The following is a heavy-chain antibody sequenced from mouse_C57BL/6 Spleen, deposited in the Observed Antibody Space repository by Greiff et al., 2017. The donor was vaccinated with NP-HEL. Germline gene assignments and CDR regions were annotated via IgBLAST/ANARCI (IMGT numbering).Heavy chain of an antibody. CDR3: ASYYYGSAWYFDV. CDR1: GYTFTSYW. V-gene: IGHV1-64*01. D-gene: IGHD1-1*01. CDR2: INPKGGST. Sequence: VQLQQPGAELVKPGASVKLSCKASGYTFTSYWMHWVRQRPGQGLEWIGMINPKGGSTNYNEKFKSKSTLTVDKSSSTAYMQLSSLTSEDSAFYYCASYYYGSAWYFDVWGTGTTVTVSS. J-gene: IGHJ1*03.